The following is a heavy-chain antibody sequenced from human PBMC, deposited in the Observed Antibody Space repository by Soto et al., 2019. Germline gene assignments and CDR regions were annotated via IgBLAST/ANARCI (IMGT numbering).Heavy chain of an antibody. D-gene: IGHD5-12*01. Sequence: GGSLRLSCTASEFTFSTYGMHWVRQAPGKGLEWVAAIWYDGSNEYYADSVKGRFTISRDNSKNTLYLQMNSLRAEDTAVYYCASGRWLQLPNYWGQGALVTVSS. CDR3: ASGRWLQLPNY. CDR1: EFTFSTYG. CDR2: IWYDGSNE. V-gene: IGHV3-33*01. J-gene: IGHJ4*02.